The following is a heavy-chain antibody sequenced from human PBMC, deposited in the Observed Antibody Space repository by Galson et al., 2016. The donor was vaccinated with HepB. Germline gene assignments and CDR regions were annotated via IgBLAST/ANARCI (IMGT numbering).Heavy chain of an antibody. CDR3: ARHGGAYYYHGMDG. CDR2: IDPSDSYT. Sequence: QSGAEVKKPGESLRISCEGSGYMFTTYWISWVRQMPGKGLEWMGRIDPSDSYTNYSPSFQGHVTISTDKSISTAYLQWNSLKASDTAIYYCARHGGAYYYHGMDGGGQGTTVTVSS. CDR1: GYMFTTYW. J-gene: IGHJ6*02. V-gene: IGHV5-10-1*01. D-gene: IGHD2-21*01.